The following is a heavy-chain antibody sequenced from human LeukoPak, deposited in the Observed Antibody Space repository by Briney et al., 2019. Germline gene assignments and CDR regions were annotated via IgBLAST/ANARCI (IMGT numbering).Heavy chain of an antibody. CDR3: AREPTTARPHFDS. Sequence: SDTLSLICTVSGGSISSYYWSWIRQPPGKGLEWIGYIYYSGSTNYNPSLKSRVTISVDTSKNQFSLKLSSVTAADTAVYYCAREPTTARPHFDSWGHGTLVTVSS. V-gene: IGHV4-59*01. CDR1: GGSISSYY. J-gene: IGHJ4*01. D-gene: IGHD4-17*01. CDR2: IYYSGST.